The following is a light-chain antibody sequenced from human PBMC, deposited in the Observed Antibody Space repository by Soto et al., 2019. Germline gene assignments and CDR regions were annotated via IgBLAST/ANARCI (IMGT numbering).Light chain of an antibody. J-gene: IGKJ1*01. CDR2: AAS. V-gene: IGKV1-39*01. Sequence: DIQMTQSPSSLSASVGDRVTITCRASQSISSYLNWYQQKPGKAPKLLIYAASSLQIGVPSRFSGSGSGTDFTLTISSLQPEDFATYYCQQSYSTLWTFGQGTKVDIK. CDR3: QQSYSTLWT. CDR1: QSISSY.